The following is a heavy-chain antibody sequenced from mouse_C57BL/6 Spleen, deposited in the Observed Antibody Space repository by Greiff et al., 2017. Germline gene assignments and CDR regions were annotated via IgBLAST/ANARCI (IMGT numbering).Heavy chain of an antibody. Sequence: QVQLQQPGAELVKPGASVKLSCKASGYTFTSYWMHWVKPRPGQGLEWIGMIHPNSGSTNYNEKFKSKATLTVDKSSSTAYMQLSSLTSEDSAVYYCAREGYYDYDKGFDYWGQGTTLTVSS. J-gene: IGHJ2*01. CDR3: AREGYYDYDKGFDY. D-gene: IGHD2-4*01. CDR1: GYTFTSYW. CDR2: IHPNSGST. V-gene: IGHV1-64*01.